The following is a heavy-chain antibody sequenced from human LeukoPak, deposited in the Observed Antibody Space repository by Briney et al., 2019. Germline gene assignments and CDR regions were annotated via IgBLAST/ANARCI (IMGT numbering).Heavy chain of an antibody. CDR2: ISNSGSYT. CDR1: GFSFSDNY. J-gene: IGHJ4*02. Sequence: GGSLRLSCAASGFSFSDNYMSWIRQAPGKGLEWVSYISNSGSYTNYPDSVKGRFTISRDNAKNSLYLQMNSLRDEDTAVYYCARARGAGPGGNFDYWGQGTLVTVSS. V-gene: IGHV3-11*05. CDR3: ARARGAGPGGNFDY. D-gene: IGHD6-19*01.